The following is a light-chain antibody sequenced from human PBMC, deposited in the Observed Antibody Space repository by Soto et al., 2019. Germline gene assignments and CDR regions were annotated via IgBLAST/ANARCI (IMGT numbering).Light chain of an antibody. CDR3: QQSYSTPWT. CDR1: QSITNY. Sequence: DIQMTQSPSSLSASVGDRVTITCRASQSITNYLNWYQQKPGKAPKLLIYAASSLQIGVPSRFSGSESGTDFTLSISSLQPEDFATYYSQQSYSTPWTFGQGTKVEIK. V-gene: IGKV1-39*01. J-gene: IGKJ1*01. CDR2: AAS.